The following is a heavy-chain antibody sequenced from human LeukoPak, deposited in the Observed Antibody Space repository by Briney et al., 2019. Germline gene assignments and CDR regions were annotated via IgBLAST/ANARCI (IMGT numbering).Heavy chain of an antibody. CDR1: GGSISSGGYY. Sequence: PSETLSLTCTVSGGSISSGGYYWSWIRQHPGKGLEWIGYIYYSGSTYYNPSLKSRVTISVDTSKNQFSLKLSSVTAADTAVYYCARDVGWFGAYYYYGMDVWGQGTTVTVSS. J-gene: IGHJ6*02. D-gene: IGHD3-10*01. V-gene: IGHV4-31*03. CDR3: ARDVGWFGAYYYYGMDV. CDR2: IYYSGST.